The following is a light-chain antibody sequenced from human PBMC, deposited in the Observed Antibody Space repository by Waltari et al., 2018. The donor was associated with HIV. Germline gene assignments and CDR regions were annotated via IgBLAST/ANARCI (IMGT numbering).Light chain of an antibody. CDR2: DVS. Sequence: QSALTQPRSVYGSPGQAVHISCTGTSSDVGGYNYVSWYQQHPGKAPKLMIYDVSKRPSGVPDRFSGSKSGNTASLTISGLQAEDEADYYCCSYAGSYVVFGGGTKLTVL. J-gene: IGLJ2*01. CDR3: CSYAGSYVV. CDR1: SSDVGGYNY. V-gene: IGLV2-11*01.